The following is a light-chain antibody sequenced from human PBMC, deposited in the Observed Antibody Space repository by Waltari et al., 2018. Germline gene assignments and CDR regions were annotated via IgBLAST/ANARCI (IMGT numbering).Light chain of an antibody. CDR3: HQYYNIPFT. Sequence: DIVMTQSPDSLAVSLGERATINCKSSQSVLYSSNNKNYLAWYQRKPGQPPKLLIYWASTRESGVPDRLSGSGSGTDFTLTISSLQAEDVAVYYCHQYYNIPFTFGPGTKVDIK. V-gene: IGKV4-1*01. CDR1: QSVLYSSNNKNY. CDR2: WAS. J-gene: IGKJ3*01.